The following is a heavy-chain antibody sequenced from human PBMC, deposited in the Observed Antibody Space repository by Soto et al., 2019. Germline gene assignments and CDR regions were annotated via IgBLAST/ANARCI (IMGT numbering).Heavy chain of an antibody. J-gene: IGHJ4*02. Sequence: SETLSLTCAVYGGSFSGYYLSWIRQPPGKGLEWIGEINHSGSTNYNPSLKSRVTISVDTSKNQFSLKLSSVTAADTAVYYCARGKLSDYVWGSYRYHFDYWGQGTVVTVSS. CDR1: GGSFSGYY. D-gene: IGHD3-16*02. CDR2: INHSGST. V-gene: IGHV4-34*01. CDR3: ARGKLSDYVWGSYRYHFDY.